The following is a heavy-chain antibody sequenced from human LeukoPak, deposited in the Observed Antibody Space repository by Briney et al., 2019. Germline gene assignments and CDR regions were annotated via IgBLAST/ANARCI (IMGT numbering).Heavy chain of an antibody. J-gene: IGHJ6*02. D-gene: IGHD3-10*01. Sequence: PSQTLSLTCAVSGGSISSSNWWCWVRQPPGKGLEWIWEIYHSGSTKYNPSLKSRVTISVDKSKNQFSLKLSSVTAADTAVYYCASLHYYGSGSYSPDPYYYYGMDVWGQGTTVTVSS. CDR1: GGSISSSNW. V-gene: IGHV4-4*02. CDR2: IYHSGST. CDR3: ASLHYYGSGSYSPDPYYYYGMDV.